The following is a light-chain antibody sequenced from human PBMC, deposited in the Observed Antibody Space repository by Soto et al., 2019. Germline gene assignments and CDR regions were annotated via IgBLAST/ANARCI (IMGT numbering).Light chain of an antibody. Sequence: QSALTPPASVSGSPGQSITISCTGTSSDVGSYNLVSWYQQHPGKAPKLMIYEGSKRPSGVSNRISGSKSGNTASLTISGLQAEDEADYYCCSYAGSSTLVFGGGTKLTVL. CDR2: EGS. CDR3: CSYAGSSTLV. J-gene: IGLJ2*01. CDR1: SSDVGSYNL. V-gene: IGLV2-23*01.